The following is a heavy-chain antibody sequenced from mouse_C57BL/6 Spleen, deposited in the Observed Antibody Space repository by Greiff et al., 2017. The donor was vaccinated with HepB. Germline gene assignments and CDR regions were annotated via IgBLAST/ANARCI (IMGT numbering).Heavy chain of an antibody. V-gene: IGHV1-80*01. CDR3: ARSVYYGSSYWFAY. Sequence: VQLQESGAELVKPGASVKISCKASGYAFSSYWMNWVKQRPGKGLEWIGQIYPGDGDTNYNGKFKGKATLTADNSSSTAYMQLSSLTSEDSAVYFCARSVYYGSSYWFAYWGQGTLVTVSA. CDR2: IYPGDGDT. J-gene: IGHJ3*01. CDR1: GYAFSSYW. D-gene: IGHD1-1*01.